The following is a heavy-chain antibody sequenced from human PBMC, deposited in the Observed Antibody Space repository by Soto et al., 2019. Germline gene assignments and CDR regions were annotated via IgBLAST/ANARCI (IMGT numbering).Heavy chain of an antibody. Sequence: SETLSLTCTVSGGSISSYYWSWIRQPPGKGLEWIGYILYSGSTNYNPSLKSRVTISVDTSKNQFSLKLSSVTAADTAVYYCARRYGGAFDIWGQRTMVTVSS. CDR1: GGSISSYY. J-gene: IGHJ3*02. D-gene: IGHD4-17*01. CDR2: ILYSGST. V-gene: IGHV4-59*08. CDR3: ARRYGGAFDI.